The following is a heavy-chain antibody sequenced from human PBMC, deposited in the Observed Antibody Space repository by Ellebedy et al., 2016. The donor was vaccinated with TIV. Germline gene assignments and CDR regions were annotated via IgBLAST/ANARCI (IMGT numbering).Heavy chain of an antibody. D-gene: IGHD5-24*01. J-gene: IGHJ4*02. V-gene: IGHV4-59*01. CDR3: ARVRDGYNWAYYFVY. Sequence: MPSETLSLTCTVSGGSISSYYWSWIRQPPGKGLEWIGYIYYSGSTNYNPSLKSRVTISVDTSKNQFSLKLSSVTAADTAVYYCARVRDGYNWAYYFVYWGQGTLVTVSS. CDR2: IYYSGST. CDR1: GGSISSYY.